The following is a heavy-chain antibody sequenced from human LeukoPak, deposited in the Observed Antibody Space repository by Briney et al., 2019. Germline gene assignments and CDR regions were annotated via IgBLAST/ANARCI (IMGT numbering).Heavy chain of an antibody. V-gene: IGHV4-59*08. D-gene: IGHD2-2*02. CDR2: IYYSGIT. CDR1: GGSISSYF. J-gene: IGHJ5*02. CDR3: ARLVDIVVVPAAIEVGWFDP. Sequence: SETLSLTCTVSGGSISSYFWSWIRQPPGMGLEWIGYIYYSGITNYNPSLKSRITISVDTSKNQFSLKLSSATAADTAVYYCARLVDIVVVPAAIEVGWFDPWGQGTLVTVSS.